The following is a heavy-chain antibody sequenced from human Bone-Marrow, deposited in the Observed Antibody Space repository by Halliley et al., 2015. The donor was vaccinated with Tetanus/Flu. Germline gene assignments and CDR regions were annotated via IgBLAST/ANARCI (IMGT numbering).Heavy chain of an antibody. V-gene: IGHV3-9*01. CDR3: AKGPSSILITYGGFYFDS. D-gene: IGHD3-16*01. Sequence: SLRLSCAVSGFTFENYAMHWVRQAPGKGLEWVSGISWSNGNIGYAKSVKGRFTISRDNAQSSLSLQMKSLRPEDTALYYCAKGPSSILITYGGFYFDSWGRGTQVTVSS. J-gene: IGHJ4*02. CDR2: ISWSNGNI. CDR1: GFTFENYA.